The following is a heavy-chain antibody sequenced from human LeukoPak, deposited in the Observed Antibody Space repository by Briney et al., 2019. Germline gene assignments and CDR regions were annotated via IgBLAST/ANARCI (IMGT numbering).Heavy chain of an antibody. Sequence: SETLSLTCTVSGGSISSYYWSWIRQPPGKGLEWIGYIYYSGSTNYNSSFKSRVSISIDTSKNQFSLRLSSVTAADTAVYYCARAYYSTSWYGVWGQGTLVTVSS. J-gene: IGHJ3*01. V-gene: IGHV4-59*01. D-gene: IGHD2-2*01. CDR1: GGSISSYY. CDR3: ARAYYSTSWYGV. CDR2: IYYSGST.